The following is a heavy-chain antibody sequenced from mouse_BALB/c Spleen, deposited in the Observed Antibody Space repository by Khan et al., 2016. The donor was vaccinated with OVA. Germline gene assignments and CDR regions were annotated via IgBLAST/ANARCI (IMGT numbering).Heavy chain of an antibody. J-gene: IGHJ3*01. D-gene: IGHD1-1*01. CDR1: GYTFSSYW. V-gene: IGHV1-9*01. CDR3: ARGNYYGSSSWFGY. CDR2: ILPGSGSN. Sequence: VQLKQSGAELMKPGASVKISCKATGYTFSSYWIEWVKQRPGHGLEWIGEILPGSGSNNYNEKLKGKATFTADTSSNTAYMQLSSLTSEDSAVYYCARGNYYGSSSWFGYWGQGTLVTVS.